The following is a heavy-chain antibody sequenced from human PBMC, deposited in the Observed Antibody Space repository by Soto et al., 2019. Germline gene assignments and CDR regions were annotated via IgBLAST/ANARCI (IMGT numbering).Heavy chain of an antibody. D-gene: IGHD3-10*01. J-gene: IGHJ5*02. CDR3: ATDYGSGSYNWFEP. Sequence: GASVKVSCKASGGTFSSYAISWVRQAPGQGLEWMGGIIPIFGTANYAQKFQGRVTITADESTSTAYMELSSLRSEDTAVYYCATDYGSGSYNWFEPWGQGTLVTVSS. CDR1: GGTFSSYA. CDR2: IIPIFGTA. V-gene: IGHV1-69*13.